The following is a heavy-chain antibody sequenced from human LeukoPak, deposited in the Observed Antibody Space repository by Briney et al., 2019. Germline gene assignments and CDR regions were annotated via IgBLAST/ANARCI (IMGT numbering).Heavy chain of an antibody. D-gene: IGHD6-19*01. CDR1: GYTFTGYY. CDR2: INPNSGGT. CDR3: ARVGDSSGWYRAFDI. Sequence: ASVKVSRKASGYTFTGYYMHWVRQAPGQGLEWMGWINPNSGGTNYAQKFQGRVTMTRDTSISTAYMELSRLRSDDTAVYYCARVGDSSGWYRAFDIWGQGTMVTVSS. J-gene: IGHJ3*02. V-gene: IGHV1-2*02.